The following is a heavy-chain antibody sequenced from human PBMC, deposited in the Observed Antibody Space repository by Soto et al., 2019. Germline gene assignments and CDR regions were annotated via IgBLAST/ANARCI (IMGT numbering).Heavy chain of an antibody. CDR1: GGSISSPSYY. J-gene: IGHJ4*02. V-gene: IGHV4-39*01. Sequence: PSQTLSLTCSVSGGSISSPSYYWGWIRQPPGKGLEWIGSIYYSGSTYYNPSLKSRVTISLDTSKKHFSLKLSSVTAADTAVYYCARHAPTNMLVMEWGQGTLLTVSS. D-gene: IGHD3-22*01. CDR2: IYYSGST. CDR3: ARHAPTNMLVME.